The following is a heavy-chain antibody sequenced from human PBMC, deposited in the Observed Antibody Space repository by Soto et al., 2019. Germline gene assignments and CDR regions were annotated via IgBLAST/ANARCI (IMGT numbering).Heavy chain of an antibody. D-gene: IGHD2-15*01. V-gene: IGHV3-7*01. CDR1: GFSFRSYW. J-gene: IGHJ4*02. Sequence: GGSLRRSCASSGFSFRSYWMSWVRQAPGKGLEWVANINQDGSEKYYADSVKGRFTISRDNAENSLYLQMNSLRDEDTAVYYCARPRYCSGGSCYFDYWGQGTLVTV. CDR3: ARPRYCSGGSCYFDY. CDR2: INQDGSEK.